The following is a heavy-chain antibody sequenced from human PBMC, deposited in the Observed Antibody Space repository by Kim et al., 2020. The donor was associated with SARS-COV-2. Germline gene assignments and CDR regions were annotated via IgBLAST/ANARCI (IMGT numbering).Heavy chain of an antibody. CDR1: GFTFSRSW. V-gene: IGHV3-7*01. Sequence: GGSLRLSCAASGFTFSRSWMSWVRQAPGKGLEWVANIKHDGREKYYVDSVKGRFTISRDNAKNSLYLQMNSLRAEDTAVYYCARDLHQLEDQGGWFDPWG. J-gene: IGHJ5*02. CDR3: ARDLHQLEDQGGWFDP. CDR2: IKHDGREK. D-gene: IGHD2-2*01.